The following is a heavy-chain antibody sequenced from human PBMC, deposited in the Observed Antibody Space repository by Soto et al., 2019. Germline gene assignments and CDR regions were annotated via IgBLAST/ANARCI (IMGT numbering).Heavy chain of an antibody. CDR3: ARDNGYYDYDY. CDR1: GFTFSSYA. D-gene: IGHD3-22*01. J-gene: IGHJ4*02. V-gene: IGHV3-30-3*01. CDR2: ISYDGSNK. Sequence: GGSLRLSCAASGFTFSSYAMHWVRQAPGKGLEWVAVISYDGSNKYYADSVKGRFTISRDNSKNTLYLQMNSLRAEDTAVYYCARDNGYYDYDYWGQGTLVTVSS.